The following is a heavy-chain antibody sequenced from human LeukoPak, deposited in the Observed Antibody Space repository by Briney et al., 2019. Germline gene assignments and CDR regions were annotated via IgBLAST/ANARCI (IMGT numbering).Heavy chain of an antibody. V-gene: IGHV1-69*13. Sequence: GASVKVSCKASGGPFSSYSISWGRQAPGQGLEWMGKIIPVFGTGDYAQNFQGRVRITAAESRYTAYMELRGLRSQATAVYYCASKILGWVFLKGRTYDHYYMDVWVKGSPVSVTS. CDR2: IIPVFGTG. D-gene: IGHD7-27*01. CDR1: GGPFSSYS. J-gene: IGHJ6*03. CDR3: ASKILGWVFLKGRTYDHYYMDV.